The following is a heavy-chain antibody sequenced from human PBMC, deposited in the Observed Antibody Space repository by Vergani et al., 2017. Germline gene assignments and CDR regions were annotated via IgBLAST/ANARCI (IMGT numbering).Heavy chain of an antibody. CDR1: GDSVISTDYH. J-gene: IGHJ4*02. CDR3: ASKRGACRAAYCHSYDF. CDR2: MDYSGST. D-gene: IGHD2-15*01. V-gene: IGHV4-39*01. Sequence: QVQLQESGPGLVKPLETLSLTCTVSGDSVISTDYHWGWIRQPPGKGLEWIGSMDYSGSTSYNPSLESRISISFETPKNQFSLRLTSVTAADTAVYYCASKRGACRAAYCHSYDFWGPGTLVGVSS.